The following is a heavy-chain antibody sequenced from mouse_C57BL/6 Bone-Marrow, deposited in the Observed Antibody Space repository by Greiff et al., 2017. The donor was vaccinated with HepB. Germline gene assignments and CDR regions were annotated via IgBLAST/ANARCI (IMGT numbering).Heavy chain of an antibody. CDR3: ARRSRQLRLSFDY. J-gene: IGHJ2*01. CDR1: GYAFSSSW. Sequence: QVQLQQSGPELVKPGASVKISCKASGYAFSSSWMNWVKQRPGKGLEWIGRIYPGDGDTNYNGKFKGKATLTADKSSSTAYMQLSSLTSEDSAVYFCARRSRQLRLSFDYWGQGTTLTVSS. CDR2: IYPGDGDT. V-gene: IGHV1-82*01. D-gene: IGHD3-2*02.